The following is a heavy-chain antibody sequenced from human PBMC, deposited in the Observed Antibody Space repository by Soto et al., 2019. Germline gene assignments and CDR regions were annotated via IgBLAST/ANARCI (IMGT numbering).Heavy chain of an antibody. J-gene: IGHJ5*02. CDR3: ARDPSLYYANTPGWFDP. CDR2: IWYDGSNK. Sequence: HPGGSLRLSCAASGFTFGSYGMHWVRQAPGKGLEWVAVIWYDGSNKYYADSVKGRFTISRDNSKNTLYLQMNSLRAEDTAVYYCARDPSLYYANTPGWFDPWGQGTLVTVSS. CDR1: GFTFGSYG. V-gene: IGHV3-33*01. D-gene: IGHD2-2*01.